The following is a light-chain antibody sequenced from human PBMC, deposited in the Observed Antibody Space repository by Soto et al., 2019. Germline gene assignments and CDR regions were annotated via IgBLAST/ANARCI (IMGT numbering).Light chain of an antibody. CDR2: DAS. Sequence: EIVMTQSPATLSVSPGERATLSCRASQSVSSNLAWYQQKPGQTPKLLIYDASTRATGIPARFSGSGSGTEFPLTISSQQSEDFAVYYCQQYNVWPLTFGGGTKVEFK. CDR1: QSVSSN. CDR3: QQYNVWPLT. V-gene: IGKV3-15*01. J-gene: IGKJ4*01.